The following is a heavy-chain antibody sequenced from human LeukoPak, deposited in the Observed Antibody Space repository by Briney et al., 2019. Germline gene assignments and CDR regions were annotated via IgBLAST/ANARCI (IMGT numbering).Heavy chain of an antibody. CDR2: INPNSGGT. Sequence: ASVKVSCKASGYTFTGYYMHWVRQAPGQGLEWMGWINPNSGGTNYAQKFQGRVTMTRDTSISTAYMELSRLRSVDTAVYYCAREDFCSSASCFDPWGQGTLVTVSS. D-gene: IGHD6-13*01. CDR3: AREDFCSSASCFDP. V-gene: IGHV1-2*02. CDR1: GYTFTGYY. J-gene: IGHJ5*02.